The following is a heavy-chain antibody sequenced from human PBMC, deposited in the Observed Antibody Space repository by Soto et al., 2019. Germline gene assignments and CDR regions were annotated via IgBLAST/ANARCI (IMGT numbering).Heavy chain of an antibody. CDR3: ARVKWDSWASYPIGC. D-gene: IGHD3-16*02. J-gene: IGHJ4*02. V-gene: IGHV3-7*04. CDR2: VKQDGSET. CDR1: GFTFSTFW. Sequence: GGSLRLSCAASGFTFSTFWMTWVRQAPGKGLEWVASVKQDGSETQYVDSVKGRFTISRDNAKNSLYLQMNSLRAEDTAVYYCARVKWDSWASYPIGCWGQGMLVTVSS.